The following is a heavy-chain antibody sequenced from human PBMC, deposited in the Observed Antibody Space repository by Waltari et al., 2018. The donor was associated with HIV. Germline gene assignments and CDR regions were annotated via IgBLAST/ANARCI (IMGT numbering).Heavy chain of an antibody. CDR1: GFTVSSNH. CDR2: IYSGGST. V-gene: IGHV3-66*01. J-gene: IGHJ6*02. Sequence: EVQLVESGGGLVQPGGSLRLSCAASGFTVSSNHMSWVRQAPGKGLDWVSVIYSGGSTYYADSVKGRFTISRDNSKNTLYLQMNSLRAEDTAVYYCARDYGGNSFYYYYAMDVWGQGTTVTVSS. CDR3: ARDYGGNSFYYYYAMDV. D-gene: IGHD4-17*01.